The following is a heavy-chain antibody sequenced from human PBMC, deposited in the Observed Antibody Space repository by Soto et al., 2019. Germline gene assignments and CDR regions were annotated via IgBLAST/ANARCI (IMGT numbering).Heavy chain of an antibody. CDR2: ISGSGGST. V-gene: IGHV3-23*01. CDR1: GFTFSSYA. Sequence: PWGSLRLSCAASGFTFSSYAMSWVRQAPGKGLEWVSAISGSGGSTYYADSVKGRFTISRDNSKNTLYLQMNSLRAEDTAVYYCAKDRGGDPSSYYYYGMDVWGQGTTVTV. J-gene: IGHJ6*02. D-gene: IGHD3-16*01. CDR3: AKDRGGDPSSYYYYGMDV.